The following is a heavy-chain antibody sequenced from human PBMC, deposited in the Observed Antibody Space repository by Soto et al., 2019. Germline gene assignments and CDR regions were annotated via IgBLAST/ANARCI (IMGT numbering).Heavy chain of an antibody. CDR2: IYYSGST. CDR3: ARVYKTYYFDY. V-gene: IGHV4-59*01. Sequence: SETLSLTCTVSGGSISSYYWSWIRQPPGKGLEWIGYIYYSGSTNYNPSLKSRVTISVDTSKNQFSLKLSSVTAADTAVYYCARVYKTYYFDYWGQGTLVTVSS. D-gene: IGHD1-1*01. J-gene: IGHJ4*02. CDR1: GGSISSYY.